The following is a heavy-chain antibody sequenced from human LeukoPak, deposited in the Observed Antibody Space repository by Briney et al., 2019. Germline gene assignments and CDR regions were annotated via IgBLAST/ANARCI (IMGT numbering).Heavy chain of an antibody. V-gene: IGHV3-23*01. D-gene: IGHD3-22*01. J-gene: IGHJ4*02. CDR1: GFTFSSYA. CDR3: ARVWVQYYYDIIGPHFDY. Sequence: PGGSLRLSCAASGFTFSSYAMSWVRQAPGKGLEWVSAISGSGGSTYYADSVKGRFTISRDNSKNTLYLQMNSLRAEDTAVYYCARVWVQYYYDIIGPHFDYWGQGTLVTVSS. CDR2: ISGSGGST.